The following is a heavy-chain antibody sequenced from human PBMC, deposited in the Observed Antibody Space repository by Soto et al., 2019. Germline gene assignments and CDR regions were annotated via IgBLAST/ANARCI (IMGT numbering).Heavy chain of an antibody. CDR2: ITGSGDNT. D-gene: IGHD2-15*01. V-gene: IGHV3-23*01. CDR1: GFMFSNYA. CDR3: AIGVGSDGNCCGREDV. J-gene: IGHJ6*02. Sequence: EVQLLDSGGGLVQPGGSVRLSCSASGFMFSNYAMSWVRQAPGKGLEWVSSITGSGDNTYYADSVNGRFTISRDNSKNTLSLQMSSLRVEDTALYYCAIGVGSDGNCCGREDVWGQGTTVIVSS.